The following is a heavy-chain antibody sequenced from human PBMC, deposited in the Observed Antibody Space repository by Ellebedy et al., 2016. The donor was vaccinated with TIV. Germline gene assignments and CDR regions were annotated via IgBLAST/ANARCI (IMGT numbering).Heavy chain of an antibody. D-gene: IGHD2-2*02. CDR2: IKTKVDGETL. CDR3: ARDIGPAAILDAFDI. J-gene: IGHJ3*02. Sequence: GESLKISXAASGFIFSNAWMTWVRQAPGKGLEWVGRIKTKVDGETLDYGAPVKGRFTISRDDSKSTLYLQMNSLRAEDTAVYYCARDIGPAAILDAFDIWGQGTMVTVSS. CDR1: GFIFSNAW. V-gene: IGHV3-15*01.